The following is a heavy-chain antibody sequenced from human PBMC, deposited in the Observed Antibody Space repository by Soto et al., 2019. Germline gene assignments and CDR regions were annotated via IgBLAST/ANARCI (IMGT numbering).Heavy chain of an antibody. D-gene: IGHD3-3*01. CDR3: ARLTIPGSRVAYYGMDV. Sequence: QVQLVQSGAEVKKPGSSVKVSCKASGGTFSSYAISWVRQAPGQGLEWMGGIIPIFGTANYAQKFQGRVTITADESTSTAYMELSSLRSEDTAVYYCARLTIPGSRVAYYGMDVWGQGTTVTVSS. V-gene: IGHV1-69*12. CDR2: IIPIFGTA. J-gene: IGHJ6*02. CDR1: GGTFSSYA.